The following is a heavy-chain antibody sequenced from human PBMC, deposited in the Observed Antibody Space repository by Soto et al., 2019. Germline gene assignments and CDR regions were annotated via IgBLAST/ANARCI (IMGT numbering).Heavy chain of an antibody. V-gene: IGHV1-58*01. CDR1: GFTFSSST. J-gene: IGHJ5*02. Sequence: ASVKVSCKASGFTFSSSTVQWVRQARGQRLEWVGWIVVGAGKTNYAQKLQERLTITRDISANTAYMELSSLTSEDTAVYDCARGIATGQLDPWGQGTLVTVSS. CDR2: IVVGAGKT. CDR3: ARGIATGQLDP. D-gene: IGHD6-13*01.